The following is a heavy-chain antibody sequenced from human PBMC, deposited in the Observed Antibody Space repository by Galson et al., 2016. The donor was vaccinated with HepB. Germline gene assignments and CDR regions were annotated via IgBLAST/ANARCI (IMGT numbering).Heavy chain of an antibody. J-gene: IGHJ6*02. D-gene: IGHD5-24*01. V-gene: IGHV1-46*01. CDR3: ARDKERWVQYNYYFGMDV. CDR2: ITPDNGNT. Sequence: SCKASGYTFSSYPIHWVRQAPGQGLEWMGIITPDNGNTVYAQKFQGSVTMTSDTSTSTVYMEVGSLRSEHTAVYYCARDKERWVQYNYYFGMDVWGQGTTVTVSS. CDR1: GYTFSSYP.